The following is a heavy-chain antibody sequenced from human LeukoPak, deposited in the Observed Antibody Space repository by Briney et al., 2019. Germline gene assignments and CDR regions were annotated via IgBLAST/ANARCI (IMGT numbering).Heavy chain of an antibody. CDR1: GYSFTSYW. V-gene: IGHV5-51*01. CDR2: IYPGDSDT. CDR3: ARGPPDYYDSSGYYYVY. D-gene: IGHD3-22*01. Sequence: GESLKISCKGSGYSFTSYWIGWVRQMPGKGLELMGIIYPGDSDTRYSPSFQGQVTISADKSISTAYLQWSSLKASDTAMYYCARGPPDYYDSSGYYYVYWGQGTLVTVSS. J-gene: IGHJ4*02.